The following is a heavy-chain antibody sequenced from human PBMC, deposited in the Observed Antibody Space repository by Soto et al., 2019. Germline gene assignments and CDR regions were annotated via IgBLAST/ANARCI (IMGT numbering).Heavy chain of an antibody. D-gene: IGHD6-13*01. V-gene: IGHV1-2*04. J-gene: IGHJ6*02. CDR3: ARDRRIAAAGYYYYYGMDV. CDR2: INPNSGGT. Sequence: ASVKVSCKASGYTFTGYYMHWVRQAPGQGLEWMGWINPNSGGTNYAQKFQGWVTMTRDTSISTAYMELSRLGSDDTAVYYCARDRRIAAAGYYYYYGMDVWGQGTTVTVSS. CDR1: GYTFTGYY.